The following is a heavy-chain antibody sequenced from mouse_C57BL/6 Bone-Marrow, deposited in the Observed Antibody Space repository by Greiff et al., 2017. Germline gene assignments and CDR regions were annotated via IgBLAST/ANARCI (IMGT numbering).Heavy chain of an antibody. CDR1: GFTFSSYG. D-gene: IGHD2-10*01. CDR3: ARHETYYCSYGAY. CDR2: ISSGGSYT. V-gene: IGHV5-6*01. Sequence: VQLQQSGGDLVKPGGSLKLSCAASGFTFSSYGMSWVRQTPDKRLEWVATISSGGSYTYYPDRVKGRFTISRDNAKNTLYLQMSSLKSEDTAMYYCARHETYYCSYGAYWGQGTLVTVSA. J-gene: IGHJ3*01.